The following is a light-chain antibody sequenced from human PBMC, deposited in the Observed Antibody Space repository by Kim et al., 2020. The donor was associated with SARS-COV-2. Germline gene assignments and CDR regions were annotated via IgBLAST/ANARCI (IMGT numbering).Light chain of an antibody. CDR1: QSVSSNY. CDR2: GAS. J-gene: IGKJ2*01. CDR3: QQYGSSPYT. Sequence: EIVLTQSPGTLSLSPGERATLSCRASQSVSSNYLAWYQQKPAQAPRLLIYGASGRATGIPDRFSGSGSGTDFTLTISRLEPEDFTVYYCQQYGSSPYTFGQGTKLEI. V-gene: IGKV3-20*01.